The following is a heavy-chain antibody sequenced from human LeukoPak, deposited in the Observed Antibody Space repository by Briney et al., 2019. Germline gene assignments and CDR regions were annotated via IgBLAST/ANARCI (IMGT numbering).Heavy chain of an antibody. V-gene: IGHV3-23*01. CDR1: GFTFSDYG. D-gene: IGHD3-22*01. CDR3: AKELRSGGVVTNFDY. J-gene: IGHJ4*02. Sequence: GGSLRLSCAASGFTFSDYGMSWVRQAPGKGLEWVAAISRSGDVTFHADSVRGRFSISRDNSEDTLYVQMNSLRAEDTAVYYCAKELRSGGVVTNFDYWGQGTLVTVSS. CDR2: ISRSGDVT.